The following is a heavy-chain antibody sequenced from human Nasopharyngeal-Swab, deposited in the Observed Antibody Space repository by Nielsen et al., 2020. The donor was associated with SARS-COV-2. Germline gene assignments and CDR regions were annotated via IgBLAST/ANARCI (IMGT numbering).Heavy chain of an antibody. J-gene: IGHJ6*03. CDR3: AKYYGDYLYYYYYMDV. CDR1: GFTFSSYA. Sequence: GGSLRLSCAASGFTFSSYAMSWVRQAPGKGLEWVSAISGSGGSTYYADSVKGRFTISRDNSKNTLYLQMNSLRAEDTAVYYCAKYYGDYLYYYYYMDVWGKGTTVTVSS. D-gene: IGHD4-17*01. CDR2: ISGSGGST. V-gene: IGHV3-23*01.